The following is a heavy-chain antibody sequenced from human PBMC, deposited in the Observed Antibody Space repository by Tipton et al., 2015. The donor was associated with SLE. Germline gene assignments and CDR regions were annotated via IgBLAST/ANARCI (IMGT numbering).Heavy chain of an antibody. V-gene: IGHV4-34*01. CDR3: ARGGGSYMYPVDY. CDR1: GESFSGYY. CDR2: IHHSGST. J-gene: IGHJ4*02. D-gene: IGHD1-26*01. Sequence: TLSLTCAVYGESFSGYYWSWIRQPPGKGLQWIGEIHHSGSTNYNPSLKSRVTISVDTSKNQFSLKLSSVTAADTAVYYCARGGGSYMYPVDYWGQGTLVTVSS.